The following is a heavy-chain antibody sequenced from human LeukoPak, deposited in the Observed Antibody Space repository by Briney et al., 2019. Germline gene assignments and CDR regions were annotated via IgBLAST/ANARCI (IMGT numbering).Heavy chain of an antibody. CDR3: ATDRINSGGIVPWYYYGVDV. J-gene: IGHJ6*02. CDR2: FDPEDGET. CDR1: GYTLTELS. D-gene: IGHD4-23*01. Sequence: ASVKVSCKVSGYTLTELSMHWVRQAPGKGLEWMGGFDPEDGETIYAQKFQGRVTMTEDTSTDTAYMELSSLRSEDTAVYYCATDRINSGGIVPWYYYGVDVWGQGTTVTVSS. V-gene: IGHV1-24*01.